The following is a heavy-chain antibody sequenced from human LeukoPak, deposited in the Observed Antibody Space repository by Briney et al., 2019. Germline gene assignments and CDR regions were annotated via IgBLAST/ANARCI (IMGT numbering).Heavy chain of an antibody. Sequence: PGGSLRLSCAASGFTFSSYGMHWVRQAPGKGLEWVAFIRYDGSNKYYADSVKGRFTISRDNSKNTLYLQMNSLRAVDTAVYYCAKDNGYYDSSGYFDYWGQGTLVTVSS. CDR2: IRYDGSNK. CDR3: AKDNGYYDSSGYFDY. D-gene: IGHD3-22*01. CDR1: GFTFSSYG. V-gene: IGHV3-30*02. J-gene: IGHJ4*02.